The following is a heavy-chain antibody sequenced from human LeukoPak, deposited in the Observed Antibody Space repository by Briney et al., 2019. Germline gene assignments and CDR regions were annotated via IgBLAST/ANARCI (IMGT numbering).Heavy chain of an antibody. Sequence: GGSLRLSCAASGFTFSSYAMSWVRQAPGKGLEWVSAISGSGGSTYYADSVKGRFTISRDNSKNTLCLQMNSLRAEDTAVYYCAKLDRYCSSTSCYSFDYWGQGTLVTVSS. J-gene: IGHJ4*02. CDR2: ISGSGGST. CDR3: AKLDRYCSSTSCYSFDY. V-gene: IGHV3-23*01. D-gene: IGHD2-2*01. CDR1: GFTFSSYA.